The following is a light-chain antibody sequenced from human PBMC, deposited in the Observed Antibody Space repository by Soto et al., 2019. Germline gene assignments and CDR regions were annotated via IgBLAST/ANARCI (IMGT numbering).Light chain of an antibody. Sequence: QSALTQPASVSGSPGQSITMSCNGTRNVVGGYNLVSWYQQYPGKSPKLMIYEGTKRPSGVSNRFSGSKSGNTASQTISGLQAEVEADYYCSSYAGSSNSVVFGGGTKLTVL. CDR2: EGT. J-gene: IGLJ2*01. CDR3: SSYAGSSNSVV. CDR1: RNVVGGYNL. V-gene: IGLV2-23*01.